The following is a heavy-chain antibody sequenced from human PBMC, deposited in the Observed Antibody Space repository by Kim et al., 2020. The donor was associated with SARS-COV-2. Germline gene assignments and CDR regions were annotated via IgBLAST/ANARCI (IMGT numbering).Heavy chain of an antibody. CDR1: GYTFTSYY. CDR3: SRDPTTLVSLYYYYGMDV. D-gene: IGHD1-26*01. J-gene: IGHJ6*02. V-gene: IGHV1-46*01. Sequence: ASVKVSCKASGYTFTSYYMHWLRQAPGQGLEWMGIINPSGGSTSYAQKFQGRVTMTRDTSTSTVYMELSSLRSEDTAVYYCSRDPTTLVSLYYYYGMDVWGQGTTVTVSS. CDR2: INPSGGST.